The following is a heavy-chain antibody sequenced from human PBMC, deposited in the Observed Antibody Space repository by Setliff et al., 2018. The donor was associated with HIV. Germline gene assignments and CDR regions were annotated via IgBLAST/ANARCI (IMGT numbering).Heavy chain of an antibody. Sequence: SETLSLTCTVSGGSVSSSTTYYWGWIRQPPGKGLEWIGSMYYTGSSYYNPSLKGRVTISVDTSKNQFSLKLTSLTAADTAVYYCARIDGEAADTNYWGQGTLVTVSS. CDR1: GGSVSSSTTYY. V-gene: IGHV4-39*07. CDR2: MYYTGSS. D-gene: IGHD6-13*01. J-gene: IGHJ4*02. CDR3: ARIDGEAADTNY.